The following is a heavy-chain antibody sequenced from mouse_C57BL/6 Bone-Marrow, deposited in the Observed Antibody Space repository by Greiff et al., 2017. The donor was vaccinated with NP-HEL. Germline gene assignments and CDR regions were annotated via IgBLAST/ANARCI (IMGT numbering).Heavy chain of an antibody. CDR1: GYTFTSYW. CDR2: IHPNSGST. J-gene: IGHJ3*01. D-gene: IGHD2-1*01. Sequence: QVQLKQPGAELVKPGASVKLSCKASGYTFTSYWMHWVKQRPGQGLEWIGMIHPNSGSTNYNEKFKSKATLTVYKSSSTAYMQLSSLTSEDSAVYYCAFYGNYVAWFAYWGQGTLVTVSA. CDR3: AFYGNYVAWFAY. V-gene: IGHV1-64*01.